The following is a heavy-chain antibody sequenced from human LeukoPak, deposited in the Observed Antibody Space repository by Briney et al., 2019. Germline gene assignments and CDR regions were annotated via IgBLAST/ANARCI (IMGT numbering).Heavy chain of an antibody. CDR1: GGSISSDTCY. V-gene: IGHV4-61*02. D-gene: IGHD2-21*01. CDR2: MYNSGST. J-gene: IGHJ3*02. CDR3: VRERTMVGGADI. Sequence: PSETLSLTCTVSGGSISSDTCYWSWIRQPAGKGLEWIGRMYNSGSTNYNPSLKSRASISVDTSNNQFSLRLSSVTASDTAVYYCVRERTMVGGADIWGQGTKVTVSS.